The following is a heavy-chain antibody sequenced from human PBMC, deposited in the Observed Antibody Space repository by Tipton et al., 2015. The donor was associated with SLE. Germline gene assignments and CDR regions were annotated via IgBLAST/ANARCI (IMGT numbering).Heavy chain of an antibody. Sequence: QLVQSGAEVKKPGASVKVSCKASGYTFTGYYMHWVRQAPGQGLEWMGWINPNSGGTNYAQKFQGRVTMTRDTSISTAYMELSRLRSDDSSVYYCARDGVIAMGYYMDVWGKGTTVTVSS. D-gene: IGHD2-21*01. CDR1: GYTFTGYY. CDR2: INPNSGGT. CDR3: ARDGVIAMGYYMDV. V-gene: IGHV1-2*02. J-gene: IGHJ6*03.